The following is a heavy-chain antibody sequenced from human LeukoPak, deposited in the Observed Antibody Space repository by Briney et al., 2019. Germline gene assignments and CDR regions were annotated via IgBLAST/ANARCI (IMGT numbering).Heavy chain of an antibody. CDR3: AKEGGAIAAAPFFDY. Sequence: GGSLRLSCAASGFTFDDYAMHWVRQAPGKGLEWVSGISWNSGSIDYADSVKGRFTISRDNAKNSLYLQMNSLRAEDTALYYCAKEGGAIAAAPFFDYWGQGSLVSVCS. D-gene: IGHD6-13*01. CDR2: ISWNSGSI. J-gene: IGHJ4*02. V-gene: IGHV3-9*01. CDR1: GFTFDDYA.